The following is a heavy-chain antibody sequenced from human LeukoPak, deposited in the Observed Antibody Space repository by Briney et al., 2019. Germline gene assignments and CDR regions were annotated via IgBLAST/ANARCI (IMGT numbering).Heavy chain of an antibody. CDR2: IIPIFGTA. D-gene: IGHD2-2*01. V-gene: IGHV1-69*13. CDR1: GYTFTDYY. CDR3: ASRLYCSNTRCRNFPFAY. Sequence: GASVKVSCKASGYTFTDYYMHWVRQAPGKGLEWMGGIIPIFGTANYAQKFQDRVTITADESTSTAYMELSSLRSEDTAIYYCASRLYCSNTRCRNFPFAYWGQGTLVTVSS. J-gene: IGHJ4*02.